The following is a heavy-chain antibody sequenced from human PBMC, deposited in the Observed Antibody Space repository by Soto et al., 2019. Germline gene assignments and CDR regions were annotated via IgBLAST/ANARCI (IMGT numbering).Heavy chain of an antibody. V-gene: IGHV3-30-3*01. J-gene: IGHJ3*01. CDR2: ISYAGNDN. Sequence: GGSLRLSCAASGFTLSSYVMHWVRQAPGKGLEWVARISYAGNDNYYADSVKGRFTISRDNSKKTLYLQMTSLRADDTAVYYCARDRQQWLEPAGGALHFWGQGTMVTVSS. CDR3: ARDRQQWLEPAGGALHF. CDR1: GFTLSSYV. D-gene: IGHD6-19*01.